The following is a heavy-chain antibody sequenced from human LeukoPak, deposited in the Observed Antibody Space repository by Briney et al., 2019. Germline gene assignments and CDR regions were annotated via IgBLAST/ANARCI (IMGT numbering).Heavy chain of an antibody. D-gene: IGHD3-16*02. CDR2: VSYDETNK. Sequence: GGSLRLSCAASGFTFSSYGMHWVRQAPGKGLAWVAVVSYDETNKDYTDSVKGRFTISRDNSKNTVYLQMNGLRAEDTAVYYCAKGSGGAIVHDYFDSWGQGTLVTVSS. CDR3: AKGSGGAIVHDYFDS. CDR1: GFTFSSYG. J-gene: IGHJ4*02. V-gene: IGHV3-30*18.